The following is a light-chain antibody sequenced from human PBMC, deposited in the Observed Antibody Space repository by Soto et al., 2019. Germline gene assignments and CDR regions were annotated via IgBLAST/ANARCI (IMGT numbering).Light chain of an antibody. Sequence: IVLTQSPATLSLSPGERATLSCRASQSVSSYLAWYQQKPGQAPRLLIYDASNRATGIPARFSGSGSGTDFTLTISSLEPEDFAVYYCQQLSNWPPTFGQGTKVELK. J-gene: IGKJ1*01. CDR3: QQLSNWPPT. CDR2: DAS. CDR1: QSVSSY. V-gene: IGKV3-11*01.